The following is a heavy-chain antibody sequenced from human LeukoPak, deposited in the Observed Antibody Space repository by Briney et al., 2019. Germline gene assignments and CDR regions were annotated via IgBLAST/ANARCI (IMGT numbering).Heavy chain of an antibody. D-gene: IGHD3-9*01. Sequence: PSETLSLTCTVSGGSISSSSYYWGWIRQPPGKGLEWIGSIYYSGRTYYNPSLKSRVTISVDTSKNQFSLMLSSVTAADTAVYYCARDGSYDILTGSPDAFDIWGQGTMVTVSS. CDR3: ARDGSYDILTGSPDAFDI. J-gene: IGHJ3*02. CDR2: IYYSGRT. V-gene: IGHV4-39*07. CDR1: GGSISSSSYY.